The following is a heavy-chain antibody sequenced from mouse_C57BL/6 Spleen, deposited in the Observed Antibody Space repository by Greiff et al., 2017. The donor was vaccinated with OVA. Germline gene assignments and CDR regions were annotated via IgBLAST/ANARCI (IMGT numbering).Heavy chain of an antibody. CDR3: ARGGTTVVEMDY. Sequence: VQLQQPGAELVMPGASVKLSCKASGYTFTSYWMHWVKQRPGQGLEWIGEIDPSDSYTNYNQKFKGKSTLTVDKSSSTAYMQLSSLTSEDSAVYYCARGGTTVVEMDYWGQGTSVTVSS. D-gene: IGHD1-1*01. V-gene: IGHV1-69*01. CDR2: IDPSDSYT. CDR1: GYTFTSYW. J-gene: IGHJ4*01.